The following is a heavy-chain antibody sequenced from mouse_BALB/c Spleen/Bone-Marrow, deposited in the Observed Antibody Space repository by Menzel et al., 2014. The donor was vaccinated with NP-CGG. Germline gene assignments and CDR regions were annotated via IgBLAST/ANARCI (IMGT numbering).Heavy chain of an antibody. V-gene: IGHV14-4*02. D-gene: IGHD6-1*01. CDR2: IDPGNGVT. CDR3: NAEHGNYHYFDY. J-gene: IGHJ2*01. CDR1: GFTIKDYY. Sequence: VQLKQSGAERVRSGASVKLSCTASGFTIKDYYMPWVKQRPEQGLEWIGWIDPGNGVTKYAPKFQGKATMTADTSSNTAYLQLSSLASEDTAVYYCNAEHGNYHYFDYWGQGTTLTVSS.